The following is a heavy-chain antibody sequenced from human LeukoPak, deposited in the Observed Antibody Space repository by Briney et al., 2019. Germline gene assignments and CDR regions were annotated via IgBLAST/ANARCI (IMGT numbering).Heavy chain of an antibody. D-gene: IGHD6-13*01. CDR3: AKILVRGSLGGAAGF. J-gene: IGHJ4*02. CDR2: ITRSSAL. CDR1: GFTFSDYG. V-gene: IGHV3-48*02. Sequence: GGSLRLSCAASGFTFSDYGMIWVRQAPGKGLEWVSYITRSSALHYADSVKGRFTISRDNAKNSLFLQMSSLRDEDTAVYYCAKILVRGSLGGAAGFWGQGTLVTVSS.